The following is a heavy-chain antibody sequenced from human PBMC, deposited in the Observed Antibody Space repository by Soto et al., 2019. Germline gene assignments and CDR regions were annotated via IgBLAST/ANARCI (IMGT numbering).Heavy chain of an antibody. CDR3: ARNGALDY. CDR2: ILYSGTT. D-gene: IGHD2-8*01. Sequence: SETLSLTCTVSGGSISSGDYYWSWIRQPPGKGLEWIGYILYSGTTNYNPSHESRLTISVDTSKNQFSLKLTSVTAADTAVYCCARNGALDYWGRGTLVTVSS. J-gene: IGHJ4*02. CDR1: GGSISSGDYY. V-gene: IGHV4-30-4*01.